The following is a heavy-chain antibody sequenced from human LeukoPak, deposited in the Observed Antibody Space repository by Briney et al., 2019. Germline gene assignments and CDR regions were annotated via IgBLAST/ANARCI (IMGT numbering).Heavy chain of an antibody. CDR3: ARGGVDTASRRFDY. CDR2: IIPIFGTA. D-gene: IGHD5-18*01. J-gene: IGHJ4*02. CDR1: GGTFSSYA. Sequence: SVKVSCKASGGTFSSYAISWVRQAPGQGLEWMGGIIPIFGTANYAQKFQGRVTITTDESTSTAYMELSSLRSEDTAVYYCARGGVDTASRRFDYWGQGTLATVSS. V-gene: IGHV1-69*05.